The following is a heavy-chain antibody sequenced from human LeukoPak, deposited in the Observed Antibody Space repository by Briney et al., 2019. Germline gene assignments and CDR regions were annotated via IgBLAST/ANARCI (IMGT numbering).Heavy chain of an antibody. J-gene: IGHJ3*02. V-gene: IGHV4-59*01. CDR3: ARDLRQQLVLGAFDI. CDR2: IHNSGST. D-gene: IGHD6-13*01. Sequence: SETLSLTCTVSGGSINGDFWSWIRQPPGKGLEWIGEIHNSGSTNNNPSLKSRVTISVDTSKNQFSLRLSSVTAADTAVYYCARDLRQQLVLGAFDIWGQGTMVTVSS. CDR1: GGSINGDF.